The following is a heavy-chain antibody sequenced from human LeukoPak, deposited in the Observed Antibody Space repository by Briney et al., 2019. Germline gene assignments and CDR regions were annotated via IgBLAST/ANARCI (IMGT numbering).Heavy chain of an antibody. Sequence: SETLSLTCTVSGGSISSYYWSWIRQPPGKGLEWIGYIYYSGSTNYNPSLKSRVTISVDTSKNQFSLKLSSVTAADTAVYYCAKAKYTIVVQEDNWFDPWGQGTLVTVSS. J-gene: IGHJ5*02. V-gene: IGHV4-59*01. CDR1: GGSISSYY. D-gene: IGHD3-22*01. CDR3: AKAKYTIVVQEDNWFDP. CDR2: IYYSGST.